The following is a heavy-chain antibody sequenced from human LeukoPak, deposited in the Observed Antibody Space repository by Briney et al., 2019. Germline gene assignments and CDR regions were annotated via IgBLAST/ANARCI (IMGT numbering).Heavy chain of an antibody. D-gene: IGHD2-8*01. CDR1: GFTFSSYA. J-gene: IGHJ5*02. CDR3: AKDPLMVYATPNWFDP. V-gene: IGHV3-23*01. CDR2: ISGSGGST. Sequence: GGSLRLSCAASGFTFSSYAMSWVRQAPGKGLEWVSAISGSGGSTYYADSVKGRFTISRDNSKNTLYLQMNSLRAEDTAVYYCAKDPLMVYATPNWFDPWGQGTLVTVSS.